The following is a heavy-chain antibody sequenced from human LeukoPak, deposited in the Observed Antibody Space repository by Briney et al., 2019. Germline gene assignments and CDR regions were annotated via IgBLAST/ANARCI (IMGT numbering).Heavy chain of an antibody. Sequence: PSETLSLTCTVSGGSISSSSYYWGWIRQPPGKGLEWIGSIYYSGSTYYNPSLKSRVTISVDTSKNQFSLKLSSVTAADTAVYYCAREGDCSSTSCYVPFDYWGQGTLVTVSS. V-gene: IGHV4-39*02. D-gene: IGHD2-2*01. J-gene: IGHJ4*02. CDR1: GGSISSSSYY. CDR3: AREGDCSSTSCYVPFDY. CDR2: IYYSGST.